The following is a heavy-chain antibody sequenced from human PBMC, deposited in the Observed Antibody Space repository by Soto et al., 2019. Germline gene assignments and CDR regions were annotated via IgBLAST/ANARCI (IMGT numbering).Heavy chain of an antibody. J-gene: IGHJ4*02. CDR2: IYYSGST. CDR3: MLGSGWKDFDY. V-gene: IGHV4-39*01. D-gene: IGHD3-22*01. Sequence: SETLSLTCAVYGGSISSSSYYWGWIRQPPGKGLEWIGSIYYSGSTYYNPSLKSRVTISVDTSKNQFSLKLSSVTAADTAVYYCMLGSGWKDFDYWGQGTLVTVS. CDR1: GGSISSSSYY.